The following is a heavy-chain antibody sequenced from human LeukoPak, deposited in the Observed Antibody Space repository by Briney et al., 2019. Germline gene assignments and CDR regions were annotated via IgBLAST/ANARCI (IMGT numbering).Heavy chain of an antibody. J-gene: IGHJ4*02. CDR2: ISSSSSYI. Sequence: GGSLRVSCAASGFTFSSYWMHWVRQAPGKGLEWVSSISSSSSYIYYADSVKGRFTISRDNAKNSLYLQMNSLRAEDTAVYYCARKEIQLWSALDYWGQGTLVTVSS. D-gene: IGHD5-18*01. CDR1: GFTFSSYW. V-gene: IGHV3-21*01. CDR3: ARKEIQLWSALDY.